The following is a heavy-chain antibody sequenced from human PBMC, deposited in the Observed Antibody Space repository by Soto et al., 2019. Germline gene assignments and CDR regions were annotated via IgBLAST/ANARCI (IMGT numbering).Heavy chain of an antibody. Sequence: EVQLLESGGGLVQPGGSLRLSCAASGFTFSSYAMSWVRQAPGKGLEWVSDISGSGGSTYYADSVKGRFTVSRDKSKNTLYLQMNGLRAEDTAVYYCAKDAGVVRSVGCDYWGQCTAVTVSS. J-gene: IGHJ4*02. D-gene: IGHD3-10*02. CDR1: GFTFSSYA. V-gene: IGHV3-23*01. CDR3: AKDAGVVRSVGCDY. CDR2: ISGSGGST.